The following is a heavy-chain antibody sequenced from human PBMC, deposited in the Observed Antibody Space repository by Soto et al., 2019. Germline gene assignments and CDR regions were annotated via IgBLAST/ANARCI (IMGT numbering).Heavy chain of an antibody. D-gene: IGHD4-4*01. V-gene: IGHV3-48*03. Sequence: SGGSLRLSCAVSGFTFSRYEMNWVRQAPGKGLEWVSYIGTSGKTIYYADSVRGRFTISRDNAKNSLYLQMNSLRAEDTAVYYCARDPAIYSGNFDYGLDVWGQGTTVTVSS. J-gene: IGHJ6*02. CDR1: GFTFSRYE. CDR3: ARDPAIYSGNFDYGLDV. CDR2: IGTSGKTI.